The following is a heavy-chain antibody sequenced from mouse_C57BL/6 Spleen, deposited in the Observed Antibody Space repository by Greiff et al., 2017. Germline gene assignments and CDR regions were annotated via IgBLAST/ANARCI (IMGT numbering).Heavy chain of an antibody. D-gene: IGHD4-1*01. CDR2: IDPETGGT. V-gene: IGHV1-15*01. CDR1: GYTFTDYE. J-gene: IGHJ2*01. CDR3: TRFRPNWDENY. Sequence: VQRVESGAELVRPGASVTLSCKASGYTFTDYEMHWVKQTPVHGLEWIGAIDPETGGTAYNQKFKGKAILTADKSSSTAYMELRSLTSEDSAVYYCTRFRPNWDENYWGQGTTLTVSS.